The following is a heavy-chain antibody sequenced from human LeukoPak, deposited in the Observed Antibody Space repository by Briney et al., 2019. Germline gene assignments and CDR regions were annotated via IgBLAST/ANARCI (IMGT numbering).Heavy chain of an antibody. CDR1: GGSISSGSYY. J-gene: IGHJ3*02. D-gene: IGHD1-26*01. V-gene: IGHV4-61*02. CDR3: ARERRKNSGSYGAFDI. Sequence: SETLSLTCTVSGGSISSGSYYWSWIWQPAGKGLEWIGRIYTSGSTNYNPSLKSRVTISVDTSKNQFSLKLSSVTAADTAVYYCARERRKNSGSYGAFDIWGQGTMVTVSS. CDR2: IYTSGST.